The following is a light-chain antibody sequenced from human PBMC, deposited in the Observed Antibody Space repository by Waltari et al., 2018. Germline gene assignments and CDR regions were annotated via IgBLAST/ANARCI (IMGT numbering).Light chain of an antibody. CDR3: QSYDSTLGGSV. V-gene: IGLV1-40*01. J-gene: IGLJ2*01. CDR1: SSNIGAGYD. Sequence: QSVLTQSPSVSGAPGPRVTISCSGSSSNIGAGYDVNWYQQLPGKAPKLLIYGNSNRPSGVPDRIAGSKSGTSASLAITGLQAEDEADYYCQSYDSTLGGSVFGGGTKLTVL. CDR2: GNS.